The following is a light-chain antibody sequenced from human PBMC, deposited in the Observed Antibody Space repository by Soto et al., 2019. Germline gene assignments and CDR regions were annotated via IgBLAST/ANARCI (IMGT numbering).Light chain of an antibody. CDR1: QSVSSDY. Sequence: EIVLTQSPGTLSLSPGERATLSCRASQSVSSDYLAWYQQKPGQAPRLLIYGASSRDTGIPDRFSGSGSGTDFTLTISRLEPEDFALYYCQQYGDSPLTSGGGTKVEIK. CDR2: GAS. V-gene: IGKV3-20*01. J-gene: IGKJ4*01. CDR3: QQYGDSPLT.